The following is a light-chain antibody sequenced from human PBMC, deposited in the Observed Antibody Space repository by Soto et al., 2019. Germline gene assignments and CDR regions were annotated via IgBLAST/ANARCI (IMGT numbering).Light chain of an antibody. CDR3: QQSFSTPRT. V-gene: IGKV1-39*01. CDR2: AAS. Sequence: DIQMTQSPSSLSAYVGDRVTITCRASQTISNFLNWYQQKPGKAPNLLIYAASGLQSGVPSRFSASGSGTDFTLNITSLQPGDFATYFCQQSFSTPRTFGQGTKVDIK. J-gene: IGKJ1*01. CDR1: QTISNF.